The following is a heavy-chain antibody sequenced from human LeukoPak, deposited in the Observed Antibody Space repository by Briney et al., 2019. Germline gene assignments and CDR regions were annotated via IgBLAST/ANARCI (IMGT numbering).Heavy chain of an antibody. CDR3: ARDLWGSSSSQLATFDY. CDR2: INWNGGST. CDR1: GFTFDDYG. D-gene: IGHD6-6*01. Sequence: RPGGSLRLSCAASGFTFDDYGMSWVRQAPGKGLEWVSGINWNGGSTAYADSVKGRITISRDNAKNSLYLQMNSLRAEGTAFYYCARDLWGSSSSQLATFDYWGQGTLVTVSS. J-gene: IGHJ4*02. V-gene: IGHV3-20*04.